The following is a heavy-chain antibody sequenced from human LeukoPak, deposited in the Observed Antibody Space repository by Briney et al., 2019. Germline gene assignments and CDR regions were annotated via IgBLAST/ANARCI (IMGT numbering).Heavy chain of an antibody. J-gene: IGHJ4*02. Sequence: PSETLSLTCTVSGGSISSYYWSWIRQPPGKGLEWIGYIYYSGSTNYNPSLKSRVTISVDTSENQFSLKLSSVTAADTAVYYCARTTIFGVVIRFDYRGQGTLVTVSS. V-gene: IGHV4-59*08. CDR3: ARTTIFGVVIRFDY. D-gene: IGHD3-3*01. CDR1: GGSISSYY. CDR2: IYYSGST.